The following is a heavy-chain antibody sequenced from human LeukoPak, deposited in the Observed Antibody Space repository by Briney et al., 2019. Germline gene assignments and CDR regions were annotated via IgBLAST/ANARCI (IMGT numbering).Heavy chain of an antibody. J-gene: IGHJ5*02. Sequence: GGSLRLSCAASGFTFSSYAMSWVRQAPGKGLVCVSAISGSGGSTYYADSVKGRFTISRDNSKNTLYLQMNSLRGEDTAVYYCAPRSGWYSAWGQGTLVTVSS. CDR2: ISGSGGST. D-gene: IGHD6-19*01. CDR3: APRSGWYSA. V-gene: IGHV3-23*01. CDR1: GFTFSSYA.